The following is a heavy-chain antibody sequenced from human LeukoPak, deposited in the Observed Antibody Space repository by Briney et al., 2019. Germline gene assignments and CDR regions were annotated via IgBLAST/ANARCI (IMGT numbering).Heavy chain of an antibody. CDR3: AELGITMIGGV. Sequence: SGGSLRLSCAASGFTFSNYAMSWVRQAPGKGLEWVSYISSSGSTIYYADSVKGRFTISRDNAKNSLYLQMNSLRAEDTAVYYCAELGITMIGGVWGKGTTATISS. D-gene: IGHD3-10*02. CDR1: GFTFSNYA. J-gene: IGHJ6*04. V-gene: IGHV3-48*03. CDR2: ISSSGSTI.